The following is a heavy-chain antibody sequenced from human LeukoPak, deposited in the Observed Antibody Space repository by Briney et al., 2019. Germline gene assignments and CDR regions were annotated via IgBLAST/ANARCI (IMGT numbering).Heavy chain of an antibody. CDR3: ARVENESSGYSFDY. CDR2: IYYSGST. V-gene: IGHV4-39*07. D-gene: IGHD3-22*01. CDR1: GGSISSSSYY. J-gene: IGHJ4*02. Sequence: SETLSLTCTVSGGSISSSSYYWGWVPQPPREGLEGVGSIYYSGSTYYSPSLKSRVTISVDTSKNQFSLKLSSVTAADTAVYYCARVENESSGYSFDYWGQGTLVTVSS.